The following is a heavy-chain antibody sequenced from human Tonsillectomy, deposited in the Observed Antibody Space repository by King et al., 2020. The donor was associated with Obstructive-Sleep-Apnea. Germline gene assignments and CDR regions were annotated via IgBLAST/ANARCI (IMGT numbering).Heavy chain of an antibody. D-gene: IGHD6-13*01. V-gene: IGHV4-39*07. Sequence: QLQESGPGLVKPSETLSLRCTVSGGSVSSTTHYWGWIRQPPGKGLEWIGRIYYSLNTYYNPSLKSRSTISVDTSNNQFSLNLSSVTAADTAMYYCARVVAITADYNFDYWGRGTLVTVSS. J-gene: IGHJ4*02. CDR3: ARVVAITADYNFDY. CDR1: GGSVSSTTHY. CDR2: IYYSLNT.